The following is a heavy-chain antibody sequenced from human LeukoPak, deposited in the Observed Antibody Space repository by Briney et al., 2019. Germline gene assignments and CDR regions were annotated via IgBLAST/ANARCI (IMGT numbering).Heavy chain of an antibody. V-gene: IGHV3-30-3*01. J-gene: IGHJ4*02. CDR1: GFTFSSYG. Sequence: GGSLRLSCAASGFTFSSYGMHWVRQAPGKGLEWVAVISYDGSNKYYGDSVKGRFTISRDNSKNTLYLQMNSLRAEDTAVYYCARVGSSGWYFYDSSGDYFDYWGQGTLVTVSS. CDR2: ISYDGSNK. D-gene: IGHD6-19*01. CDR3: ARVGSSGWYFYDSSGDYFDY.